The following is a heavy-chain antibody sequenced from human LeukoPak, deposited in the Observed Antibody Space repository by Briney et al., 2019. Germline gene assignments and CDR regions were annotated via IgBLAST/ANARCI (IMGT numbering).Heavy chain of an antibody. D-gene: IGHD6-13*01. CDR3: ARDLGYSSSGDY. J-gene: IGHJ4*02. CDR1: GGSFSGYY. CDR2: INHSGST. V-gene: IGHV4-34*01. Sequence: PSETLSLTPADHGGSFSGYYWSSIRQPPGKGLEWSGEINHSGSTNYNPSLKSRATISSDTSTTQFSLNLSSVTAAHTVVYYCARDLGYSSSGDYWGQGTLVTVSS.